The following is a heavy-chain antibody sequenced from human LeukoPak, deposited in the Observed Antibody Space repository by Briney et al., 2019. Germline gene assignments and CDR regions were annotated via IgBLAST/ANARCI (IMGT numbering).Heavy chain of an antibody. CDR1: GGSISSGGYY. CDR2: IYYSGST. Sequence: TSETLSLTCTVSGGSISSGGYYWSWIRQHPGKGLEWIGYIYYSGSTNYNPSLKSRVTISVDTSKNQFSLKLSSVTAADTAVYYCARVEMATMNAFDIWGQGTMVTVSS. V-gene: IGHV4-61*08. D-gene: IGHD5-24*01. J-gene: IGHJ3*02. CDR3: ARVEMATMNAFDI.